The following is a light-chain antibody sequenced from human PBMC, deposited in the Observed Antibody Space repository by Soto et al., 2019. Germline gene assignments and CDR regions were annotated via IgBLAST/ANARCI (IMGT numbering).Light chain of an antibody. J-gene: IGKJ1*01. V-gene: IGKV1-5*01. CDR2: DAS. Sequence: DIQMTQSPSTLSASVGDRVTITCRASQSIRSWLAWYQQRPGKAPKVLIYDASSLESGVPSRFSGSGSGTEFTLTISSLQPDNFVTYYCQQYDNWPWTFGQGTKVESK. CDR1: QSIRSW. CDR3: QQYDNWPWT.